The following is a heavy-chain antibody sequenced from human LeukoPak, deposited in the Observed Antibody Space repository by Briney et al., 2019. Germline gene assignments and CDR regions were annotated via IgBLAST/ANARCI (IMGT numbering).Heavy chain of an antibody. Sequence: ASVKVSCKASGYIFTGYYIHWVRLAPGQGLEWMGWINPDSGGTNYAQRFKGRVTMTRDMSINTAYMEVNRLRSDDTAVYYCARSSDWLHACSHWGQGTLVTDSS. D-gene: IGHD3-3*01. J-gene: IGHJ4*02. V-gene: IGHV1-2*02. CDR3: ARSSDWLHACSH. CDR1: GYIFTGYY. CDR2: INPDSGGT.